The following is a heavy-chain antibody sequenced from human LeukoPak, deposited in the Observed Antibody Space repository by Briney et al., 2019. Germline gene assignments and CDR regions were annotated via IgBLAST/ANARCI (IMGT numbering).Heavy chain of an antibody. CDR3: AVFGESLLFDY. CDR2: INPSGGST. V-gene: IGHV1-46*03. J-gene: IGHJ4*02. D-gene: IGHD3-10*01. Sequence: ASVKVSCKASGYTFTSYYMHWVRQAPGQGLEWMGIINPSGGSTSYAQKFQGRVTMTRGTSISTAYMELSRLRSDDTAVHYCAVFGESLLFDYWGQGTLVTVSS. CDR1: GYTFTSYY.